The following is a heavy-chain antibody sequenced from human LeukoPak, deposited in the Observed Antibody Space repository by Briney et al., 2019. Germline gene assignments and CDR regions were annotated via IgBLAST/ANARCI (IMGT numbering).Heavy chain of an antibody. V-gene: IGHV3-30*18. CDR3: AKDWAGNGGFDY. CDR1: GFIFSTSA. CDR2: ISYDGSKK. Sequence: SGRSLRLSCAASGFIFSTSAMHWVRQAPGKGLEWVAVISYDGSKKYYAESVKSRFTISRDNSKNTLYLKVNSLRAEDTAVYYCAKDWAGNGGFDYWGQGTLVTVSS. J-gene: IGHJ4*02. D-gene: IGHD4-23*01.